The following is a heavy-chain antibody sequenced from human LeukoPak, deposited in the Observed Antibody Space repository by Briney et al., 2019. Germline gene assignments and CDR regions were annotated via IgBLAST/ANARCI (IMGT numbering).Heavy chain of an antibody. V-gene: IGHV3-64*01. Sequence: PGGSLRLSCAASGFTFSSYAMHWVRQAPGKGLEYVSAISSNGGSTYYANSVKGRFTISRDNSKNTLYLQVGSLRAEDMAVYYCARGRSLRFLEWLSGGYMDVWGKGTTVTVSS. D-gene: IGHD3-3*01. J-gene: IGHJ6*03. CDR2: ISSNGGST. CDR1: GFTFSSYA. CDR3: ARGRSLRFLEWLSGGYMDV.